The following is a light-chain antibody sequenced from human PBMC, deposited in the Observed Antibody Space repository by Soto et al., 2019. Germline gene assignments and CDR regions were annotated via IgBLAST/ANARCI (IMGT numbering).Light chain of an antibody. Sequence: DIQMTQSPSSLSASVGDSVTITCRASQTISNYLNWYQKKPGKAPNLLIYAASNLQSGVPSRFSGSGSGTEFTLTISSLQPDDFATYYCQQYNSFWTFGQGTKVDIK. CDR2: AAS. J-gene: IGKJ1*01. CDR1: QTISNY. CDR3: QQYNSFWT. V-gene: IGKV1-39*01.